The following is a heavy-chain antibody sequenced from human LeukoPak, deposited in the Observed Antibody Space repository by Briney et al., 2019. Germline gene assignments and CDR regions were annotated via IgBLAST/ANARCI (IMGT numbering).Heavy chain of an antibody. CDR3: ARAVTWIDP. CDR2: IYSDNT. V-gene: IGHV3-66*03. Sequence: GGSLRLSCTVSGFTFSSNSMSWVRQAPGKGLEWVSFIYSDNTHYADSVKGRFTISRDNSKNTLDLQMNGLRAEDTAVYYCARAVTWIDPWGQGTLVTVSS. CDR1: GFTFSSNS. J-gene: IGHJ5*02.